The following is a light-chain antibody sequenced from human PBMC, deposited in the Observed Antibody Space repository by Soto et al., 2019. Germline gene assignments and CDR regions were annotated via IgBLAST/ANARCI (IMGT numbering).Light chain of an antibody. V-gene: IGLV6-57*04. CDR2: EDN. J-gene: IGLJ2*01. CDR1: SGSIASIY. CDR3: QSYDSSNQDVV. Sequence: NFMLTQPHSVSESPGKTVTISCTHSSGSIASIYVQWYQQRPGSAPTTVIYEDNQRPSGVPDRFSGSIDSSSNSASLTISGLKTEDEADYYCQSYDSSNQDVVFGGGTKLTVL.